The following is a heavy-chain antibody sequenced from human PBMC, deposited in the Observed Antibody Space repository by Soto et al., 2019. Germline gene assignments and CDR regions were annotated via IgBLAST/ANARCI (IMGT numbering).Heavy chain of an antibody. Sequence: QVQLVESGGGVVQPGRSLRLSCAASGFTFSSYAMHWVRQAPGKGLEWVAVISYDGSNKYYADSVKGRFTISRDNSKNTLYLQMNSLRAEDTAVYYCARDPDWWEPDHGMDVWGQGTTVTVSS. D-gene: IGHD1-26*01. V-gene: IGHV3-30-3*01. CDR3: ARDPDWWEPDHGMDV. CDR2: ISYDGSNK. J-gene: IGHJ6*02. CDR1: GFTFSSYA.